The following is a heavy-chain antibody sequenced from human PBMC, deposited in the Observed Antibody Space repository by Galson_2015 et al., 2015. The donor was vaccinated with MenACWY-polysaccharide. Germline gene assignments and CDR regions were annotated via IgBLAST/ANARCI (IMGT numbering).Heavy chain of an antibody. D-gene: IGHD2-21*02. V-gene: IGHV1-18*01. J-gene: IGHJ5*02. CDR1: GDTLATYG. CDR2: ISAYNGNT. CDR3: ARHPLNGDRADWFDP. Sequence: SVKVSCKASGDTLATYGISWVRQAPGQGLEWMGWISAYNGNTNYAQKFQGRVTMTTDTFTSTAYMELRSLRSDDTAVYYCARHPLNGDRADWFDPWGQGTLVTVSS.